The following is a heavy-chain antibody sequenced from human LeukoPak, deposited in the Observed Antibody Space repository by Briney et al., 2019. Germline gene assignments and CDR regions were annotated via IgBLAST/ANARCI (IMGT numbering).Heavy chain of an antibody. CDR1: GYTLTELS. D-gene: IGHD3-22*01. J-gene: IGHJ4*02. Sequence: ASVKVSCKVSGYTLTELSMHWVRQAPGKGLEWMGGSDPEDGERFYAQKFQGRVTMTEDTSTDTAYMELSSLRSEDTAVYYCATVYSYDSSAYYRLDYWGQGTLVTVSS. V-gene: IGHV1-24*01. CDR3: ATVYSYDSSAYYRLDY. CDR2: SDPEDGER.